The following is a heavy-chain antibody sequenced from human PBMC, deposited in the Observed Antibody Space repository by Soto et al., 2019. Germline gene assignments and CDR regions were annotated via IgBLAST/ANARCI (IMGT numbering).Heavy chain of an antibody. CDR3: ARSPRSSQYFSS. V-gene: IGHV5-51*01. CDR1: GYTFSNFW. CDR2: IYPGDSET. D-gene: IGHD6-13*01. J-gene: IGHJ4*02. Sequence: PGESLKISCQCSGYTFSNFWIAWVRQLPGKGLEYMGIIYPGDSETRYSPSFHGKVTISADRSIGTAYLQWSSLEASDSAFYFCARSPRSSQYFSSWGQGALVTVSA.